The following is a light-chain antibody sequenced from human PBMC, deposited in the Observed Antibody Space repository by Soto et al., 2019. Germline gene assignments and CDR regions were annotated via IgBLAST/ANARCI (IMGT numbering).Light chain of an antibody. V-gene: IGLV2-8*01. J-gene: IGLJ1*01. Sequence: QSVLPQPPSATGSPGQSVTICCTGTSSDVGGYNYVSWYQQHPGKAPKLMIYEVSKRPSGVPDRFSGSKSGNTASLTVSGLQAEDEADYYCSSYAGSNNYVFGTGTKVTVL. CDR2: EVS. CDR1: SSDVGGYNY. CDR3: SSYAGSNNYV.